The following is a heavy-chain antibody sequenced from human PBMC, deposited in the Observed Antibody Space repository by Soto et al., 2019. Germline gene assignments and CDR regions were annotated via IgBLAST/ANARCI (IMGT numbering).Heavy chain of an antibody. Sequence: QVQLVESGGGVVQPGRSLRLSCAASGFTFSSYGMHWVRQAPGKGLEWVAVIWYDGSNKYYADSVKGRFTISRDNSKNTLYLQINSLRAEDTAVYDCARYQYIGVAADKGWFDPWGQGTLVTVSS. V-gene: IGHV3-33*01. CDR1: GFTFSSYG. CDR2: IWYDGSNK. D-gene: IGHD6-13*01. J-gene: IGHJ5*02. CDR3: ARYQYIGVAADKGWFDP.